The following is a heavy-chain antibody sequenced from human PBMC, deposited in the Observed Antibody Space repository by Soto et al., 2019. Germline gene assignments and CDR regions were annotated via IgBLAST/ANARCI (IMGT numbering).Heavy chain of an antibody. V-gene: IGHV4-34*01. Sequence: SETLSLTCAVYGGSFSGYYWSWIRQPPGKGLEWIGEINHSGSTNYNPSLKSRVTISVDTSKNQFSLKLSSVTAADTAVYYCARMLGGRLQGIYYYYYYGMDVWGQGTTVTV. D-gene: IGHD3-16*01. CDR3: ARMLGGRLQGIYYYYYYGMDV. J-gene: IGHJ6*02. CDR1: GGSFSGYY. CDR2: INHSGST.